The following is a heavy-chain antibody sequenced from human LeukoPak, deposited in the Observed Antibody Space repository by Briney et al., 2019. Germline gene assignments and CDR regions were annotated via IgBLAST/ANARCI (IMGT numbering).Heavy chain of an antibody. CDR2: INHSGST. J-gene: IGHJ5*02. CDR3: ARRGPRVIVVVPAAINWFDP. D-gene: IGHD2-2*01. Sequence: GSLRLSCAASGFXFSSYEMNWIRQPPGKGLEWIGEINHSGSTNYNPSLKSRVTISVDTSKNQFSLKLSSVTAADTAVYYCARRGPRVIVVVPAAINWFDPWGQGTLVTVSS. V-gene: IGHV4-34*01. CDR1: GFXFSSYE.